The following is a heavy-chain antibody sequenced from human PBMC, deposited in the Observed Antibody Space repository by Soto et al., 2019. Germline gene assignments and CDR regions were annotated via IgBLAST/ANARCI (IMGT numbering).Heavy chain of an antibody. V-gene: IGHV6-1*01. Sequence: KQSQTLSLTCVISGDSVSSNNAAWNWIRQSPSRGLEWLGKTYYRSKWYNDYAVSVKSRITINPDTSENQFSLQLNSVTPEDTAVYYCARANRFVLGSYYGYFDYWGQGTLVTVSS. D-gene: IGHD3-10*01. CDR2: TYYRSKWYN. CDR1: GDSVSSNNAA. CDR3: ARANRFVLGSYYGYFDY. J-gene: IGHJ4*02.